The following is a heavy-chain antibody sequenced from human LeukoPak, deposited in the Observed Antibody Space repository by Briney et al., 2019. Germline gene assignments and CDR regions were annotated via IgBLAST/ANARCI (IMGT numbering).Heavy chain of an antibody. D-gene: IGHD2-2*01. CDR2: MNHNRGNT. V-gene: IGHV1-8*02. Sequence: ASVKVSCKGCGYTFTSYDINWLRQPTGQGVDWMGWMNHNRGNTGYPQKFQGRVTMTRNTSISTAYMEMSSMRSEDTAVYYCARGLRKSSCRGYFQHWGQGTLITV. J-gene: IGHJ1*01. CDR3: ARGLRKSSCRGYFQH. CDR1: GYTFTSYD.